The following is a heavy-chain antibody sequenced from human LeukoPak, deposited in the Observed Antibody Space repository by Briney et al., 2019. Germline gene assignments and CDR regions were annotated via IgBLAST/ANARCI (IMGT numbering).Heavy chain of an antibody. Sequence: SETLSLTCTVSGGSISSSSYYWGWIRQPPGKGLEWIGRIYTSGSTNYNPSLKSRVTMSVDTSKNQFSLKLSSVTAADTAVYYCARDRGYCSSTSCYRNFDYWGQGTLVTVSS. CDR2: IYTSGST. V-gene: IGHV4-39*07. D-gene: IGHD2-2*02. J-gene: IGHJ4*02. CDR3: ARDRGYCSSTSCYRNFDY. CDR1: GGSISSSSYY.